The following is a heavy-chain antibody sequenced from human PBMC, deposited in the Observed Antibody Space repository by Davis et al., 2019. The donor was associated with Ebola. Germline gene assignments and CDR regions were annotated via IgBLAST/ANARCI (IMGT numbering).Heavy chain of an antibody. V-gene: IGHV6-1*01. CDR1: GDSVSTAG. CDR3: ARGWLRTGLDI. D-gene: IGHD5-24*01. J-gene: IGHJ3*02. Sequence: PSETLSLTCAISGDSVSTAGWNWIRQSPSRGLEWLGRTYYTSKWYNHYASSVKSRTTINPDTSKNQFSLQLNSVTPEDTAVYYCARGWLRTGLDIWGQGTMVIVSS. CDR2: TYYTSKWYN.